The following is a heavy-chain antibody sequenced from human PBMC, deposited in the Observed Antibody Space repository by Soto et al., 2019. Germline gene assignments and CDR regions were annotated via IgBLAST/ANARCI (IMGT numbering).Heavy chain of an antibody. J-gene: IGHJ4*02. CDR1: GGSISSSSYY. V-gene: IGHV4-39*01. Sequence: QLQLQESGPGLVKPSETLSLTCTVSGGSISSSSYYWGWIRQPPGKGLEWIGSIYYSGSTYYNPSLKSRVTISVDTSKNQFSLKRSSVTAADTAVYYWASLRGHYYYGSGGEFDYWGQGTLVTVSS. CDR3: ASLRGHYYYGSGGEFDY. D-gene: IGHD3-10*01. CDR2: IYYSGST.